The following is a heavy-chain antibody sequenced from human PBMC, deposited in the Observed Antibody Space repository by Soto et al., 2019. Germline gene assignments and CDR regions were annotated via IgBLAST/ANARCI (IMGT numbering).Heavy chain of an antibody. J-gene: IGHJ4*02. CDR1: GGSISSYY. Sequence: PSETLSLTCTVSGGSISSYYWSWIRQPPGKGLEWIGYIYYSGSTNYNPSLKSRVTISVDTSRNQFSLKLSSVTAADTAVYYCARADYYDSSGYWIYYFDYWGQGTLVTVSS. CDR2: IYYSGST. D-gene: IGHD3-22*01. V-gene: IGHV4-59*01. CDR3: ARADYYDSSGYWIYYFDY.